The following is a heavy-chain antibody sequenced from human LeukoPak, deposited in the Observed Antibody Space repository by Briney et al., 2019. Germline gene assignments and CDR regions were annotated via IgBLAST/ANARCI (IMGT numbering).Heavy chain of an antibody. D-gene: IGHD3-3*01. CDR1: GFTFSSYA. V-gene: IGHV3-23*01. CDR3: AKMTLYDFWSGYIPTHAFDI. J-gene: IGHJ3*02. CDR2: ISGSGGST. Sequence: GGSLRLSCAASGFTFSSYAMSWVRQAPGKGLEWVSAISGSGGSTYYADSVKGRFTISRDNSKNTLYLQMNSLRAEDTAVYYCAKMTLYDFWSGYIPTHAFDIWGRGTMVTVSS.